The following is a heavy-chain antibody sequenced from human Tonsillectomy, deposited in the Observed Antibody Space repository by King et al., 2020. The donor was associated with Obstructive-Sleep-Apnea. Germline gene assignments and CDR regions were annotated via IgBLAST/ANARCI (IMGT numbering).Heavy chain of an antibody. D-gene: IGHD5-12*01. V-gene: IGHV4-59*01. CDR1: GGSISSYY. Sequence: QLQESGPGLVKPSETLSLTCIVSGGSISSYYWNWIRQPPGKGLDWIGYIYYSGSTNYNPSPKSRVTISVDTPKNQFSLKLSSVTAADTDVYYCAREGEYSGYDPSGAFDIWGQGTMVTVSS. CDR2: IYYSGST. CDR3: AREGEYSGYDPSGAFDI. J-gene: IGHJ3*02.